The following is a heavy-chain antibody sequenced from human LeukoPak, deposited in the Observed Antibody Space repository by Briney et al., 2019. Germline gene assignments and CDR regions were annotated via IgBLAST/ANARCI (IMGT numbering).Heavy chain of an antibody. CDR1: GFTFSTYL. J-gene: IGHJ4*02. D-gene: IGHD3-22*01. Sequence: GRSLRLSCAVPGFTFSTYLMHWVRQAPGRGLEWVALISYDGSNKYYADSVKGRFTISRDNSKNTLYLQMNSLRAEDTAVYYCAKDPNYYDSSGNYYFDYWGQGTLVTVSS. CDR3: AKDPNYYDSSGNYYFDY. CDR2: ISYDGSNK. V-gene: IGHV3-30*04.